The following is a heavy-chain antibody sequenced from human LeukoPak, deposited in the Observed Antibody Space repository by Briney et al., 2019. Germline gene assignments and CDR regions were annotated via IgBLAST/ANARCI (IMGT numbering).Heavy chain of an antibody. CDR3: ARRPNYYDSSGHALDY. D-gene: IGHD3-22*01. CDR2: INPNSGGT. CDR1: GYTFTTYG. V-gene: IGHV1-2*02. Sequence: ASVKVSCKASGYTFTTYGFSWVRQAPGQGLEWMGWINPNSGGTNYAQKFQGRVTMTRDTSISTAYMELSRLRSDDTAVYYCARRPNYYDSSGHALDYWGQGTLVTVSS. J-gene: IGHJ4*02.